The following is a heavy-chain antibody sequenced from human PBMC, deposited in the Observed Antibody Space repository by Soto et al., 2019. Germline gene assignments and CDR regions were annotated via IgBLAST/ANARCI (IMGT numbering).Heavy chain of an antibody. Sequence: ASVKVSCKASGNTLTTYYIHWVRQAPGQGLEWMGIINLSGGSTSYAQKFQGRVTMTRDTSTSTVYMELSSLTSEDTAAYYCASDAARGRGYSSSWHSWFGPWGQGTLVTVSS. V-gene: IGHV1-46*01. CDR1: GNTLTTYY. CDR2: INLSGGST. D-gene: IGHD6-13*01. CDR3: ASDAARGRGYSSSWHSWFGP. J-gene: IGHJ5*02.